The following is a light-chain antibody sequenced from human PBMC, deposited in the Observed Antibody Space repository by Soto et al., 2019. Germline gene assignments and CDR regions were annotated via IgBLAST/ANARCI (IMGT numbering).Light chain of an antibody. Sequence: EIVLTQSPATLSLSPGERATLSCRASQSVSSYLAWYQQKPGQAPRLLIYDASNRATGIPARFSGSGSGTEFTRTISSLEPEDFALSYCQQRSNWPWTFGQGTKVDIK. CDR3: QQRSNWPWT. CDR1: QSVSSY. J-gene: IGKJ1*01. V-gene: IGKV3-11*01. CDR2: DAS.